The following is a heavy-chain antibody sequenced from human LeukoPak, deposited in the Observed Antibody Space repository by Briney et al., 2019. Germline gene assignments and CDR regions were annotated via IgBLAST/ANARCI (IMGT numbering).Heavy chain of an antibody. V-gene: IGHV3-23*01. CDR3: VTSRRTGTYLEGYFDL. D-gene: IGHD1-26*01. CDR2: ISGSGGTT. Sequence: GGSLRLSCATSGFTFSNYAMSWVRQPPGKGLEWVSTISGSGGTTYYADSVKGRFTISRDNSKNTLYLQMNTLRAEDTAIFYCVTSRRTGTYLEGYFDLWGRGTLVTVSS. CDR1: GFTFSNYA. J-gene: IGHJ2*01.